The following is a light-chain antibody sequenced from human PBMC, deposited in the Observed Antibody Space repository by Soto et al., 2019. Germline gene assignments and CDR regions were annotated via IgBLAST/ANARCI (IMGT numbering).Light chain of an antibody. Sequence: DIPMTQSPSTLSAAEGDRVTITCRASQRVSAWLAWYQQKPGKAPKLLIYKASTLETGVPSRFSGSGYGAEFTLTISSLQPDDLGTYYCQQYRSYPCTFGQGTKVEIK. J-gene: IGKJ1*01. CDR1: QRVSAW. CDR2: KAS. CDR3: QQYRSYPCT. V-gene: IGKV1-5*03.